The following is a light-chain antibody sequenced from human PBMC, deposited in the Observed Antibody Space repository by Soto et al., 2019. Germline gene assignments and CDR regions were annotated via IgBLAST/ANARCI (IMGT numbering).Light chain of an antibody. J-gene: IGKJ4*01. Sequence: PGERATLSCTASQSVSSYLAWYQQKPGQAPRLLISDASNRATGIPARFSGSGSGTDFTLTISSLEPEDFAVYYCQQRSNWPLTFGGGTKVEIK. CDR3: QQRSNWPLT. CDR2: DAS. V-gene: IGKV3-11*01. CDR1: QSVSSY.